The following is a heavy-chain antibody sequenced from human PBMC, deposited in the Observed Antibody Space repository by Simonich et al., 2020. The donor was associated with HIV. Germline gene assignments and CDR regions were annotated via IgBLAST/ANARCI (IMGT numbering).Heavy chain of an antibody. V-gene: IGHV3-30*01. D-gene: IGHD2-15*01. Sequence: QVQLVESGGGVVQPGRSLRLSCAASGFSFSSYAMDWVRQAPGKGRVGGEVITYDGRNKNYADSVKGRFTISRDNSKNTLYVQMNTLISEDTAVYYCARKVGPLYCSGGNCYFDYWGQGTLVTVSS. J-gene: IGHJ4*02. CDR3: ARKVGPLYCSGGNCYFDY. CDR1: GFSFSSYA. CDR2: ITYDGRNK.